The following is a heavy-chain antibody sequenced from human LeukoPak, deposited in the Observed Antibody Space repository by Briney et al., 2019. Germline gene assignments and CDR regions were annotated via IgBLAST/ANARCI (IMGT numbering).Heavy chain of an antibody. CDR2: ISYDGSNK. CDR3: AKDTNYDILDY. J-gene: IGHJ4*02. Sequence: GGSLRLSCAASGFTFSSYSMNWVRQAPGKGLEWVAVISYDGSNKYYADSVKGRFTISRDNSKNTLYLQMNSLRAEDTAVYYCAKDTNYDILDYWGQGTLVTVSS. V-gene: IGHV3-30*18. D-gene: IGHD3-9*01. CDR1: GFTFSSYS.